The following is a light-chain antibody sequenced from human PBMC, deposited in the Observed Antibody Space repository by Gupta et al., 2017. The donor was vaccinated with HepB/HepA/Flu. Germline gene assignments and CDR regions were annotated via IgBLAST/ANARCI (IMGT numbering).Light chain of an antibody. Sequence: EIVLTQSPGTLSLSPGERATLSCRASQSVTSSYLAWYQQKPGQAPRLLIYGASSRATGIPDRFSGSGSGTDFTLTISRLETEDFAVYYWQQYGTSISFGQGARLEIK. J-gene: IGKJ5*01. V-gene: IGKV3-20*01. CDR1: QSVTSSY. CDR3: QQYGTSIS. CDR2: GAS.